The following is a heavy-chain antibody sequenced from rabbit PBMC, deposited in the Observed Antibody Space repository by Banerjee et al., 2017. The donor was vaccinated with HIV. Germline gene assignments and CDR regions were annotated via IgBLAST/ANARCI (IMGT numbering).Heavy chain of an antibody. Sequence: QSLEESGGDLVKPGASLTLTCTASGFSFSSSYYMCWVRQAPGKGLEWIACITAGSSGSTYYASWAKGRFTISKTSSTTVTLQMTSLTAADTATYFCAREVDDGYGDWYFNLWGPGTLVTVS. CDR3: AREVDDGYGDWYFNL. V-gene: IGHV1S40*01. J-gene: IGHJ4*01. CDR1: GFSFSSSYY. D-gene: IGHD2-1*01. CDR2: ITAGSSGST.